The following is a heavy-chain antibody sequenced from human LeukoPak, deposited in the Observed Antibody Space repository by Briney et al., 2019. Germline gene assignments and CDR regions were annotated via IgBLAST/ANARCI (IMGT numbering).Heavy chain of an antibody. Sequence: GESLKISCKGSGYSFTTYWIGWVRQVPGKGLEWMGIIYPDNSDLRYSPSFRGQVTISADKSITTAYLQWSGLKASDTAMYYCARLGSRHGYNWGDLWGQGTLVSVSS. CDR1: GYSFTTYW. V-gene: IGHV5-51*01. CDR2: IYPDNSDL. J-gene: IGHJ5*02. D-gene: IGHD5-24*01. CDR3: ARLGSRHGYNWGDL.